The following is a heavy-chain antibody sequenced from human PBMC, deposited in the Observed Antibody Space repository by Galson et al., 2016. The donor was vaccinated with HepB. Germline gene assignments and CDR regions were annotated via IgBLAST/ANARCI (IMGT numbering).Heavy chain of an antibody. Sequence: SLRLSCATSGFTFGDYSMSWFRQAPGKGLEWVGFIRSKTHGGTAEHAASVKDRFIASRDDSKNIAYLQMNSLKSEDTGLYYYSRHWRRHTPDYWGQGTLVTVAS. CDR1: GFTFGDYS. V-gene: IGHV3-49*03. CDR2: IRSKTHGGTA. CDR3: SRHWRRHTPDY. J-gene: IGHJ4*02.